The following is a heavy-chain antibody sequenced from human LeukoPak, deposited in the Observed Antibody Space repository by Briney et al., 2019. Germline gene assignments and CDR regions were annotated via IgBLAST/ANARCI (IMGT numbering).Heavy chain of an antibody. D-gene: IGHD1-7*01. J-gene: IGHJ3*02. CDR3: ARPTRYNWIYDAFDI. CDR1: GYTFTSYY. CDR2: INPNTGDT. V-gene: IGHV1-2*02. Sequence: ASVKVSCKASGYTFTSYYIHWVRQGPGQGPEWMGWINPNTGDTNYAQKFQGRVTMTRDTAINTAYMDLSTLRSDDTAVYYCARPTRYNWIYDAFDIWGQGTMVTVSS.